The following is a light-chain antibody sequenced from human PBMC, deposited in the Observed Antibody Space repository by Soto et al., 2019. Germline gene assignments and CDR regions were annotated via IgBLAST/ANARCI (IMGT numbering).Light chain of an antibody. CDR2: GAS. Sequence: EFVLTQSPGTLSLSPGERATLSCRATQSVSSSYLAWYQQKPGQALRILIYGASTRPTSIPDRFSGSESGTAFTLTINSLEPEDFAVYYCQQYGSSPPLTFGGGTKVEIK. J-gene: IGKJ4*01. V-gene: IGKV3-20*01. CDR3: QQYGSSPPLT. CDR1: QSVSSSY.